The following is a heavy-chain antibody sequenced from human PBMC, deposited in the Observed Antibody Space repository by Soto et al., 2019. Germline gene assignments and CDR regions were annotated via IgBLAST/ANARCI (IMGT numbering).Heavy chain of an antibody. J-gene: IGHJ5*02. V-gene: IGHV1-18*01. CDR3: ARDELTYYYGSGQTRWFDP. Sequence: ASVKVSCKASGYTFTSYGISWVRQAPGQGLEWMGRISAYHGNTNYAQKFQGRVTITTDTSTSTAYMELSSLRSEDTAVYYCARDELTYYYGSGQTRWFDPWGQGTLVTVSS. CDR1: GYTFTSYG. CDR2: ISAYHGNT. D-gene: IGHD3-10*01.